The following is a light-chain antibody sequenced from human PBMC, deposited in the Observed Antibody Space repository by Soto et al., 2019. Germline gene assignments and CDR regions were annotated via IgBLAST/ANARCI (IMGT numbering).Light chain of an antibody. V-gene: IGLV2-14*01. Sequence: QSALTQPASVSGSPGQSITISCTGTSSDVGGYNSVSWYQQHPGIAPKLLIYGVTNRPSGVSTRFSGSKSGNTASLTISGLHAEDEADYHCSSYTSASTLLYLFGTGTKLTVL. CDR3: SSYTSASTLLYL. CDR2: GVT. J-gene: IGLJ1*01. CDR1: SSDVGGYNS.